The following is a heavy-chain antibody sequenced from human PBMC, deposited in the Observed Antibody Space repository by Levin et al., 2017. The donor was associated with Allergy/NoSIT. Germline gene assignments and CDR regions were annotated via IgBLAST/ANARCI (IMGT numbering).Heavy chain of an antibody. V-gene: IGHV3-33*01. CDR1: GFSFRYYG. CDR2: VWYDGSNK. CDR3: ARDSRPYQRLGEGAYQYYGMDV. D-gene: IGHD2-2*01. J-gene: IGHJ6*02. Sequence: GGSLRLSCAASGFSFRYYGMHWVRQAPGKGLEWVAVVWYDGSNKYYTDSVKGRFTTSRDNSKNTLYLQMNSLRAEDTAVYYCARDSRPYQRLGEGAYQYYGMDVWGQGTTVSVSS.